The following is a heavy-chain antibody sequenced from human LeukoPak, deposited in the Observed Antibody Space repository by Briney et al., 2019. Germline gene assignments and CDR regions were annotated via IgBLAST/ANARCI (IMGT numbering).Heavy chain of an antibody. CDR1: GGSISSSSYY. CDR2: IYTSGST. V-gene: IGHV4-61*02. D-gene: IGHD6-13*01. J-gene: IGHJ4*02. Sequence: PSETLPLTCTVSGGSISSSSYYWSWIRQPAGKGLEWIGRIYTSGSTNYNPSLKSRVTMSVDTSKNQFSLKLSSVTAADTAVYYCARGLYSSSWYDYWGQGTLVTVSS. CDR3: ARGLYSSSWYDY.